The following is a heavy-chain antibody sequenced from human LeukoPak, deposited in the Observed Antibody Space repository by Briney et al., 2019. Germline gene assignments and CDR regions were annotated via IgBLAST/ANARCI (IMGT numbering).Heavy chain of an antibody. Sequence: SESLSLTCAVYGGSFSGYYWSWIRQPPGKGLEWIGEINHSGSTNYNPSLKSRVTISVDTSKNQFSLKLSSVTAADTAVYYCASLAVAGTGWGQGTLVTVSS. J-gene: IGHJ4*02. D-gene: IGHD6-19*01. CDR3: ASLAVAGTG. CDR1: GGSFSGYY. CDR2: INHSGST. V-gene: IGHV4-34*01.